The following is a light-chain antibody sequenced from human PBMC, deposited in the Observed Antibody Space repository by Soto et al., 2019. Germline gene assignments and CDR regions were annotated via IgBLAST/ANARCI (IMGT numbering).Light chain of an antibody. V-gene: IGKV1-8*01. Sequence: AIRMTQSPSSFSASTGDRVTITCRASQGLSSYLAWYQQKPGKAPKLLIYAASSLQSGVPSRFSGSGSGAEFTLTIIGLQSEDSATYYCQQYYAYPFTFGQGTNLEIK. CDR1: QGLSSY. CDR3: QQYYAYPFT. CDR2: AAS. J-gene: IGKJ2*01.